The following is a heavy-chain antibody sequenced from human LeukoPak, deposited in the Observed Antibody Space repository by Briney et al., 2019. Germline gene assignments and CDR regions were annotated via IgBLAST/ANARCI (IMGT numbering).Heavy chain of an antibody. J-gene: IGHJ4*02. D-gene: IGHD6-19*01. Sequence: ASVKVSCKASGGTFSSYAISWVRQAPGQGLEWMGRINPNSGGTNYAQKFQGRVTMTRDTSISTAYMELSRLRSDDTAVYYCATVAVAHDYWGQGTLVTVSS. CDR1: GGTFSSYA. CDR2: INPNSGGT. V-gene: IGHV1-2*06. CDR3: ATVAVAHDY.